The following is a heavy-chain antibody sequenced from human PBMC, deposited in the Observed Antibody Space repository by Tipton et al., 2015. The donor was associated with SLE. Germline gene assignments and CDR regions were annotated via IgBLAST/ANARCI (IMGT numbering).Heavy chain of an antibody. D-gene: IGHD6-13*01. CDR3: AREARGSGIWFDP. CDR2: IYASGTT. CDR1: GGYISNYY. V-gene: IGHV4-4*07. Sequence: TLSLTCAVFGGYISNYYWNWIRQPAGQGLEWIGRIYASGTTNYNPSLKSRVTMSVDTSKNQFSLNLNSVTAADTAVYYCAREARGSGIWFDPWGQGTLVTVSS. J-gene: IGHJ5*02.